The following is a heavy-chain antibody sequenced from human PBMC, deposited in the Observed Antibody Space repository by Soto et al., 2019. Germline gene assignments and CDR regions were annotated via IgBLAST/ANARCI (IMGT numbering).Heavy chain of an antibody. CDR3: AGGGDWGSSAFDI. V-gene: IGHV1-69*10. D-gene: IGHD7-27*01. CDR2: IIPILGIG. CDR1: GGTFSSYA. J-gene: IGHJ3*02. Sequence: ASVKVSCKAYGGTFSSYAISWVRQAPGQGLEWRGGIIPILGIGNYAQKFQGRVTITADKSTSTAYMELSSLRSEDTAVYYCAGGGDWGSSAFDIWGQGTMVTVSS.